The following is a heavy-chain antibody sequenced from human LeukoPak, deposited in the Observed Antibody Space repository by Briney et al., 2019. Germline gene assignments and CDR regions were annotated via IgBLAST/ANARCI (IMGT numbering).Heavy chain of an antibody. V-gene: IGHV4-31*03. CDR1: GGSISSGDYY. CDR2: IYYSGST. J-gene: IGHJ4*02. CDR3: AREGYDSSYYYYLDY. D-gene: IGHD3-22*01. Sequence: SETLSLTCTVSGGSISSGDYYWSWIRQHPGKGLEWIGNIYYSGSTYYNPSLKSRVTISVDTSKSQFSLKLSSVTAADTAVYFCAREGYDSSYYYYLDYWGQGTLVTVSS.